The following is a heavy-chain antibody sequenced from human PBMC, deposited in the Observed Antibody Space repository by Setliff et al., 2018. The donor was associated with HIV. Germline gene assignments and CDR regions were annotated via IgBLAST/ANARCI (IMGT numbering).Heavy chain of an antibody. D-gene: IGHD3-22*01. V-gene: IGHV4-34*01. CDR2: INHSGIT. CDR1: GGSFSRDY. J-gene: IGHJ5*01. CDR3: ATGWLDSSGQKNFGS. Sequence: PSETLSLTCAVYGGSFSRDYWTWIRQPPGKGPEWIGEINHSGITNYNSFLKSRVTISIDTSKNQFSLKLSSVTAADTAMYYCATGWLDSSGQKNFGSWGQGTLVTVSS.